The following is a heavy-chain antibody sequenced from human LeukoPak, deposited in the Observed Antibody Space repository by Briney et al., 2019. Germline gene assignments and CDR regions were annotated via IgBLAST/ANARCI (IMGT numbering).Heavy chain of an antibody. Sequence: GGSLRLSCAASGFTFTTYWMTWVRQAPGKGLEWVSYIKGRFTISRDNAKNSLYLQMNSLRAEDTAIYYCARDQGGGTSYWGQGTLVTVSS. J-gene: IGHJ4*02. V-gene: IGHV3-48*01. CDR3: ARDQGGGTSY. CDR1: GFTFTTYW. CDR2: I. D-gene: IGHD2-15*01.